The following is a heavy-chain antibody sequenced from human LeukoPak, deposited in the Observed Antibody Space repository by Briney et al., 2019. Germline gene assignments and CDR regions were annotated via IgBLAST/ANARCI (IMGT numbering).Heavy chain of an antibody. V-gene: IGHV3-9*01. CDR3: ARDREGWSFSYDH. J-gene: IGHJ4*02. CDR2: ISWNSGSI. Sequence: GGSLRLSCAASGFTFDDYAMHWVRQPPGKGLEWVSGISWNSGSIGYADSVKGRFTTSRDNAKISLFLQMNSLRAEDTAVYYCARDREGWSFSYDHWGQGTLVTVSS. CDR1: GFTFDDYA. D-gene: IGHD6-19*01.